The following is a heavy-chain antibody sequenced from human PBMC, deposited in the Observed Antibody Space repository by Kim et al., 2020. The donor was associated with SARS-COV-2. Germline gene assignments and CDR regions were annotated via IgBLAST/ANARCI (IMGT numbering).Heavy chain of an antibody. D-gene: IGHD2-21*01. CDR2: IHHTGSA. Sequence: SETLSLTCTASGGSVITSNCWTWVRQPPGMGLEWIGEIHHTGSAKYNPSLKSRVTISMDTSKNQFSLDLKTVTAADTALYYCARHGTGGGAYAFDYWGLGSLVTVSP. V-gene: IGHV4-4*02. CDR1: GGSVITSNC. J-gene: IGHJ4*02. CDR3: ARHGTGGGAYAFDY.